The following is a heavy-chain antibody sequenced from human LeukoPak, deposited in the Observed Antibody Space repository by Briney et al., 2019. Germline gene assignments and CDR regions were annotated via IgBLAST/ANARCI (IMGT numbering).Heavy chain of an antibody. CDR3: ARVLAGANYFDY. V-gene: IGHV5-51*01. CDR2: IYPADSDT. Sequence: GESLKISCKASGYTFTSYWIGWVRQMPGKGLEWMGFIYPADSDTRYSPPFQGQVTISAGKSISTAYLQWSSLKASDTAMYYCARVLAGANYFDYWGQGTLVTVSS. CDR1: GYTFTSYW. J-gene: IGHJ4*02.